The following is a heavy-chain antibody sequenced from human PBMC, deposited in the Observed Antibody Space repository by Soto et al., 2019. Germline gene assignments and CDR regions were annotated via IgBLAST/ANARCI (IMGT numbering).Heavy chain of an antibody. CDR3: ARGMVRGVIPRLNWFDP. D-gene: IGHD3-10*01. Sequence: PSETLSLTCAVYGGSFSGYYWSWIRQPPGKGLEWIGEINHSGSTNYNPSLKSRVTISVDTSKNQFSLKLSSVTAADTAVYYCARGMVRGVIPRLNWFDPWGQGTLVTVSS. CDR2: INHSGST. J-gene: IGHJ5*02. V-gene: IGHV4-34*01. CDR1: GGSFSGYY.